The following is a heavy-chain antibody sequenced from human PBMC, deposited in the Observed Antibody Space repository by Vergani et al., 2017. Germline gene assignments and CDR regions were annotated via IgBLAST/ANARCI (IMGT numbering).Heavy chain of an antibody. J-gene: IGHJ4*02. V-gene: IGHV1-3*01. CDR2: INAGNGNT. D-gene: IGHD2-2*01. CDR1: GYTFTSYA. Sequence: QVQLVQSGAEVKKPGASVKVSCKASGYTFTSYAMHWVRQAPGQRLEWMGWINAGNGNTKYSQKFQGRITITRDTAARTEYMELSSLSSEETAGYYCARGKKTADSSSIAYXTDCWSEGTLVTV. CDR3: ARGKKTADSSSIAYXTDC.